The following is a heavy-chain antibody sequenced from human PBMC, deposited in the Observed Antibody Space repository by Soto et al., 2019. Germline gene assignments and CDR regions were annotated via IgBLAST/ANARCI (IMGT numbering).Heavy chain of an antibody. J-gene: IGHJ5*02. CDR1: GFSFSSYA. D-gene: IGHD6-19*01. CDR3: ARDMDSSDYFVKWFEP. Sequence: QVRLVESGGGVVQPGRSLRLSCTASGFSFSSYALYWFRQPPGKGLEWVAVISHDGISKHYADSVKGRVTVSSDNSNHSLDLQLNSLRGEDTVMYYCARDMDSSDYFVKWFEPWGQGTLVTVSS. CDR2: ISHDGISK. V-gene: IGHV3-30-3*01.